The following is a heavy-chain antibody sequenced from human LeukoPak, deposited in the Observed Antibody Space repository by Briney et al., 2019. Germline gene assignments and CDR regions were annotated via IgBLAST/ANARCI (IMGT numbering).Heavy chain of an antibody. CDR1: GASITSGNYY. J-gene: IGHJ6*03. CDR3: ARVVYSGYDFRGAMDV. V-gene: IGHV4-61*02. CDR2: IYSTGYT. D-gene: IGHD5-12*01. Sequence: SETLSLTCAVSGASITSGNYYWSWIRQPAGKGLEWIGRIYSTGYTNYNPSLKSQITIAVDTSSNQFSLRLTSLTAADTAVYYCARVVYSGYDFRGAMDVWGKGTTVTVSS.